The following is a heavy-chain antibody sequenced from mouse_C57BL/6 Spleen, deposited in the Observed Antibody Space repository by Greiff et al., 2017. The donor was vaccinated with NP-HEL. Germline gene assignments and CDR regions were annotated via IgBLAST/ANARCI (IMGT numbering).Heavy chain of an antibody. CDR3: ARRYAMDY. J-gene: IGHJ4*01. CDR2: IDPSDSNT. CDR1: GYTFTSYW. Sequence: QVQLQQPGAELVKPGASVKLSCKASGYTFTSYWMQWVKQRPGQGLEWIGEIDPSDSNTNSNQKFKGKATLTVDTSSSTAYMQLSSLTSEDVAVYYCARRYAMDYWGQGTSVTVSS. V-gene: IGHV1-50*01.